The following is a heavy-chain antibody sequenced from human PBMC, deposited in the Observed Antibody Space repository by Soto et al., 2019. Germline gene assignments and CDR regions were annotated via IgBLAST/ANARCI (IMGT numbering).Heavy chain of an antibody. J-gene: IGHJ5*02. CDR3: ARFYYYDSSGYGWNWFDP. Sequence: TSETLSLTCTVSGGSISSGGYYWSWIRQHPGKGLEWIGYIYYSGSTYYNPSLKSRVTISVDTSKNQFSLKLSSVTAADTAVYYCARFYYYDSSGYGWNWFDPWGQGTLVTVSS. CDR2: IYYSGST. V-gene: IGHV4-31*03. D-gene: IGHD3-22*01. CDR1: GGSISSGGYY.